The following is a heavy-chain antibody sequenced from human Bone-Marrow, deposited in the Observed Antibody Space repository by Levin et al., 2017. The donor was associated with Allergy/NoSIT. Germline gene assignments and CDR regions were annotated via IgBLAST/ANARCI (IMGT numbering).Heavy chain of an antibody. CDR3: AKESGNPSGTYNF. D-gene: IGHD1-26*01. Sequence: GGSLRLSCATSGFTFSSYALSWVRQAPGQGLEWVAYVSGSGGTTHYADSVRGRFTISRDHSNDTVFLQMRSLRVGDTAVYYCAKESGNPSGTYNFWGQGTLVIVSS. J-gene: IGHJ4*02. CDR1: GFTFSSYA. CDR2: VSGSGGTT. V-gene: IGHV3-23*01.